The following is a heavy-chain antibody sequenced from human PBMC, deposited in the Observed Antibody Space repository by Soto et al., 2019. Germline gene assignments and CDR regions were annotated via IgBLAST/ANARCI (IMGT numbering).Heavy chain of an antibody. Sequence: QVQLQESGPGLVKPSQTLSLPCTVSGGSLSSGDYYWSWIRQPPGKVLEWIGYIYYNGSTYYNPSLTSRVTISVDTSKNQFSLKLSSVTAADTALYYCARVQGGGGAMVHNYWCQGTLVTVSS. D-gene: IGHD5-18*01. CDR3: ARVQGGGGAMVHNY. J-gene: IGHJ4*02. CDR2: IYYNGST. CDR1: GGSLSSGDYY. V-gene: IGHV4-30-4*01.